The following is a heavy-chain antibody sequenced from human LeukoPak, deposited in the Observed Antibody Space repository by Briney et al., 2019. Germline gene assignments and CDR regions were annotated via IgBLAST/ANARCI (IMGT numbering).Heavy chain of an antibody. V-gene: IGHV3-48*01. CDR2: VSGSGDAR. Sequence: GGSLRLSCAASGFTFSAYSMNWVRQAQGKGLEWVSYVSGSGDARYYADSVKGRFTISRDNAKNSLYLQMNSLTAEDTAVYYCARDYIYAYDYWGQGILVTVSS. CDR3: ARDYIYAYDY. D-gene: IGHD3-16*01. J-gene: IGHJ4*02. CDR1: GFTFSAYS.